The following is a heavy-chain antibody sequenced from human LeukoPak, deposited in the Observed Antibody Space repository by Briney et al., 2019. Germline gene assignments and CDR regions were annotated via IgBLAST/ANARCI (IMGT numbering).Heavy chain of an antibody. J-gene: IGHJ4*02. Sequence: WASVRVSCKVSGYTLTELSMHWVRQVPGQGLEWMGGFDPEGGETVYAQRFQGRVTMTEDTSIATAYLDLSSLRSEDTAMYYCSGGIISMSYWGQGTLVTVSS. CDR1: GYTLTELS. CDR3: SGGIISMSY. D-gene: IGHD3-10*01. CDR2: FDPEGGET. V-gene: IGHV1-24*01.